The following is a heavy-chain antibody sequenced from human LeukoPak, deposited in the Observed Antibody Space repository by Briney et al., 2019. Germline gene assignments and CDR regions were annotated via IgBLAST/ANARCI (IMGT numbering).Heavy chain of an antibody. CDR2: VNPNSSNT. D-gene: IGHD3-9*01. CDR3: ARRVTYYDLLTAYYNRYFDL. V-gene: IGHV1-8*01. J-gene: IGHJ2*01. CDR1: GYTFTSYD. Sequence: ASVKVSCKAFGYTFTSYDINWVRQATGQGLEWTGWVNPNSSNTGYAQKFQGRVTMTRNTSISTAYMELSSLRSEDTAVYYCARRVTYYDLLTAYYNRYFDLWGRGTLVTVSS.